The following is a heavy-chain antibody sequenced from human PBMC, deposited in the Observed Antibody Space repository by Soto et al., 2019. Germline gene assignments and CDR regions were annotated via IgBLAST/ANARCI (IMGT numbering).Heavy chain of an antibody. CDR2: ISSSGSTI. Sequence: PVGSLRLSCAASGFTFSSYEMNWVRQAPGKGLEWVSYISSSGSTIYYADSVKGRFTISRDNAKNSLYLQMNSLRAEDTAVYYCAREPSIVVVVAAGFDYWGQGTLVTVSS. CDR3: AREPSIVVVVAAGFDY. CDR1: GFTFSSYE. D-gene: IGHD2-15*01. J-gene: IGHJ4*02. V-gene: IGHV3-48*03.